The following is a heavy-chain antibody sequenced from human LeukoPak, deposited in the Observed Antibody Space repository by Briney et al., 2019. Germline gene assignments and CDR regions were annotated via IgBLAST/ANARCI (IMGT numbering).Heavy chain of an antibody. CDR2: IYYSGST. CDR3: ARLTEDILTGYPMFYYYYYYMDV. D-gene: IGHD3-9*01. CDR1: GGSISSGDYY. J-gene: IGHJ6*03. Sequence: SQTLSLTCTVSGGSISSGDYYWSWIRQPPGKGLEWIGYIYYSGSTNYNPSLKSRVTISVDTSKNQFSLKLSSVTAADTAVYYCARLTEDILTGYPMFYYYYYYMDVWGKGTTVTVSS. V-gene: IGHV4-30-4*01.